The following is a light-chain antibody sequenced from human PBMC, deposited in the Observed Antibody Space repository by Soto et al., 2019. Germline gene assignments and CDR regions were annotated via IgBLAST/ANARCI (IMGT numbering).Light chain of an antibody. CDR3: QKYNSAPWT. V-gene: IGKV1-27*01. Sequence: DIPMTQSPSSLSASVGDRVTITCRASQGISKYLAWYQQKPGKVPKLLIYAASTLQSGVPFRFSGSGSGTDFTLTISSLQPEDVATYYCQKYNSAPWTFGQGTKVEIK. J-gene: IGKJ1*01. CDR2: AAS. CDR1: QGISKY.